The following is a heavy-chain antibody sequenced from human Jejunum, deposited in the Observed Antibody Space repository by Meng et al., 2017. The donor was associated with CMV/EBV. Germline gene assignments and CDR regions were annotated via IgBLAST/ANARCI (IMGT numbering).Heavy chain of an antibody. V-gene: IGHV3-74*03. CDR2: IDSDGSKT. Sequence: FSTYGLQWVRQVPGKGLRWVTGIDSDGSKTMYADSVKGRFTISRDTAKDTLYLQMSSLSVEDTAVYYCARGGNGNFFYYFDYWGQGTLVTVSS. CDR1: FSTYG. J-gene: IGHJ4*02. CDR3: ARGGNGNFFYYFDY. D-gene: IGHD1-7*01.